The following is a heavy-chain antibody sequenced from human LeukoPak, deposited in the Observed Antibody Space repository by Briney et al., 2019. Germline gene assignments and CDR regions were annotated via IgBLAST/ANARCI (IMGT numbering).Heavy chain of an antibody. CDR1: GFTFSSYN. CDR3: AKEHFWSGYYRYFDY. V-gene: IGHV3-48*01. D-gene: IGHD3-3*02. Sequence: GGSLRLSRAASGFTFSSYNMNWVRQAPGKGLEWVSYISGRSDTIHYADSVKGRFIISRDNARNSLSLQMDSLRVEDTAVYYCAKEHFWSGYYRYFDYWGQGTLVTVSS. J-gene: IGHJ4*02. CDR2: ISGRSDTI.